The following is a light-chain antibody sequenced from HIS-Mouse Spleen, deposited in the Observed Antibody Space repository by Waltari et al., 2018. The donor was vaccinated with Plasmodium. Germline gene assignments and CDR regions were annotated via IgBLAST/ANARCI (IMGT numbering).Light chain of an antibody. CDR3: QQYNNWSFT. V-gene: IGKV3-15*01. CDR1: QSVSSN. J-gene: IGKJ3*01. CDR2: GAS. Sequence: EIVMTQSPATLSVSPGERATLSLSASQSVSSNLAWYQQKPGQAPRLLIYGASTRATGIPARFSGSGSGTEFTLTISSLQSEDFAVYYCQQYNNWSFTFGPGTKVDIK.